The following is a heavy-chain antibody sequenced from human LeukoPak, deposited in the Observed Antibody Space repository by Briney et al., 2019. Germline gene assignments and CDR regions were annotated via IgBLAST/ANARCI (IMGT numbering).Heavy chain of an antibody. CDR1: GFTFSGYS. CDR3: AKMHYDFWSGYWAYDAFDI. D-gene: IGHD3-3*01. V-gene: IGHV3-30*18. Sequence: GGSLRLSCAASGFTFSGYSMNWVRQAPGKGLEWVAVISYDGSNKYYADSVKGRFTISRDNSKNTLYLQMNSLRAEDTAVYYCAKMHYDFWSGYWAYDAFDIWGQGTMVTVSS. CDR2: ISYDGSNK. J-gene: IGHJ3*02.